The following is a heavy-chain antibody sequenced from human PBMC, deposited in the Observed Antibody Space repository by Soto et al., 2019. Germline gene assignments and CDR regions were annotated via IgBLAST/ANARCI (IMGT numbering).Heavy chain of an antibody. CDR1: GGSISSYY. Sequence: QVQLQESGPGLVKPSETLSLTYTVSGGSISSYYGSWILQPPGKGLEWIGYIYYRGSTNYNPSLKSRVTMSVDTSKNQVSLKLSSVTAADTAMYYCARFNWYFDLWGRGTLVTVSS. CDR2: IYYRGST. V-gene: IGHV4-59*01. J-gene: IGHJ2*01. CDR3: ARFNWYFDL.